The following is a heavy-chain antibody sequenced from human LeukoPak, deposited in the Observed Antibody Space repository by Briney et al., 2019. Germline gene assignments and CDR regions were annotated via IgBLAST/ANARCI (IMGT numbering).Heavy chain of an antibody. V-gene: IGHV1-2*02. CDR2: LNPDTGST. Sequence: ASVQVSCKASGYTFTGYYIHWVRQAPGQGLGWMGGLNPDTGSTNYAQKFQARVIMTRDTSINTAYMELRRLRYDDTAMYFCARESFSGSGGLNWFAPWGQGTLVTVSA. CDR3: ARESFSGSGGLNWFAP. J-gene: IGHJ5*02. CDR1: GYTFTGYY. D-gene: IGHD3-10*01.